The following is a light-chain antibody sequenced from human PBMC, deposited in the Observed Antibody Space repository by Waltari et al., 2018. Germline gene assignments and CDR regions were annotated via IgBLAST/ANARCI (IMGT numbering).Light chain of an antibody. CDR1: RSDVGSNNL. J-gene: IGLJ2*01. CDR3: FSYAATKL. Sequence: QSALTQPASVSGSPGQSITLSCSGIRSDVGSNNLVSWYQQHPGRAPKLMIYEVSKRPSGVSNRFSGSKSGNTASLTISGLQAEDEADYYCFSYAATKLFGGGTKLTVL. V-gene: IGLV2-23*02. CDR2: EVS.